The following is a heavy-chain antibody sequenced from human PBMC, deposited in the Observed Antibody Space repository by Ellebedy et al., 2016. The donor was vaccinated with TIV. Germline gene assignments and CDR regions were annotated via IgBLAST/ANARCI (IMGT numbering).Heavy chain of an antibody. CDR2: VSYDGNTK. D-gene: IGHD3-3*01. CDR1: GFTFSTFG. J-gene: IGHJ4*02. V-gene: IGHV3-30*03. Sequence: PGGSLRLSCAASGFTFSTFGMHWVRQAPGKGLEWVAVVSYDGNTKYYADSVKGRFTISRDNSKNTLYLQMNTLRPEDTAVYYCARGGVGVWSGYPLDYWGRGTLVTVSS. CDR3: ARGGVGVWSGYPLDY.